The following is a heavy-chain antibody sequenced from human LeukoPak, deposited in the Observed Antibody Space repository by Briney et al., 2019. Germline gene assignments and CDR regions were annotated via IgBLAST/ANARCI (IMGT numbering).Heavy chain of an antibody. J-gene: IGHJ5*02. V-gene: IGHV4-30-4*01. D-gene: IGHD6-13*01. CDR3: ARFLPDSSSWYGTLSGDWFDP. Sequence: SQTLSLTCTVSGGSISSGDYYWSWIRQPPGKGLEWIGYIYYSGSTYYNPSLKSRVTISVDTSKNQFSLKLSSVTAADTAVYYCARFLPDSSSWYGTLSGDWFDPWGQGTLVTVSS. CDR1: GGSISSGDYY. CDR2: IYYSGST.